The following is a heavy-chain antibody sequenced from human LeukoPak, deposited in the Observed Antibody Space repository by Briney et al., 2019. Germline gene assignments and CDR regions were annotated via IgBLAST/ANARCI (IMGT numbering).Heavy chain of an antibody. CDR3: ARDYGVYCSSTSCYTYYFDY. J-gene: IGHJ4*02. CDR2: ISYDGSNK. CDR1: GFTFSSYA. V-gene: IGHV3-30-3*01. Sequence: GGSLRLSCAASGFTFSSYAMHWVRQAPGKGLEWVAVISYDGSNKYYADSVKGRFTISRDNSKNTLYLQMNSLRAEDTAVYYCARDYGVYCSSTSCYTYYFDYWGQGTLVTVSP. D-gene: IGHD2-2*02.